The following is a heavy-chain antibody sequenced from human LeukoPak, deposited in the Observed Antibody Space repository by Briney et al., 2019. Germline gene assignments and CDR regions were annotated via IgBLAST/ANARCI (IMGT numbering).Heavy chain of an antibody. Sequence: GGSLRLSCAASGFTFSTYSMNWVREGPGKGREWGSYISSSRVTIYYAGSVNGRFTISRNNAKTSLYLQMNTLRAMDTAVYYCARASDDSSGYYSGAGARADYWGQGTLVTVSS. CDR2: ISSSRVTI. CDR1: GFTFSTYS. CDR3: ARASDDSSGYYSGAGARADY. J-gene: IGHJ4*02. D-gene: IGHD3-22*01. V-gene: IGHV3-48*01.